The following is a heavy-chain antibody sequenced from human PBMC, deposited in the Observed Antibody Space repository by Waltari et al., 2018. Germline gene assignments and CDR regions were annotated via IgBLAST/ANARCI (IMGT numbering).Heavy chain of an antibody. V-gene: IGHV1-8*02. CDR1: GYTFINYE. D-gene: IGHD2-8*01. CDR2: MNPNSGAK. CDR3: ARGRDLYANFDYNWFDP. Sequence: QVQLVQSGAEVLKPGASVKVSCQASGYTFINYEINWVRQAAGQGLEWMGWMNPNSGAKAYAQKFQDRITMTRDTSITTAYMELSNLRSDDTAVFYCARGRDLYANFDYNWFDPWGQGTLVTVSS. J-gene: IGHJ5*02.